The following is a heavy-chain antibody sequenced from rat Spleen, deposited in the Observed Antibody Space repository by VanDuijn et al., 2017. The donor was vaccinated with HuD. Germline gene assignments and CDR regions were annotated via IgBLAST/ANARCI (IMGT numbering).Heavy chain of an antibody. CDR3: ARYNIYWYFDF. D-gene: IGHD1-10*01. J-gene: IGHJ1*01. V-gene: IGHV3-1*01. CDR2: ISYSGST. Sequence: EVQLQESGPGLVKPSQSLSLTCSVTAYSITRNYWGWIRKFPGNKMEWMGYISYSGSTSYNPSLKSRISITRDTSKNQFFLQLNSVTTEDTATYYCARYNIYWYFDFWGPGTMVTVSS. CDR1: AYSITRNY.